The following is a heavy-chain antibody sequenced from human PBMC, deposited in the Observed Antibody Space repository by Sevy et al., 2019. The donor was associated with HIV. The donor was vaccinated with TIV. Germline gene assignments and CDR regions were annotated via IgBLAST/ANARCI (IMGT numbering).Heavy chain of an antibody. Sequence: SETLSLTYTVSGGSISSSSYYWGWIRQPPGKGLEWIGSIYYSGRTYYNPSLKSRVTISVDTSKNQFSLKLSSVTAADTAVYYCARQELELRKGINWFDPWGQGTLVTVSS. J-gene: IGHJ5*02. D-gene: IGHD1-7*01. CDR3: ARQELELRKGINWFDP. CDR2: IYYSGRT. V-gene: IGHV4-39*01. CDR1: GGSISSSSYY.